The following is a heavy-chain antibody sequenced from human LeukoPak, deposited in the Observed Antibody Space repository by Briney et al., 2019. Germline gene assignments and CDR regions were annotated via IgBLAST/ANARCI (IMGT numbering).Heavy chain of an antibody. Sequence: EASVKVSCKASGYTFTGYYMHWVRQAPGQGLEWMGWINPSSGGTNYAQKFQGRVTMTRDTSISTAYMELSRLRSDDTAVYYCARDLGIWFRELSRDDAFDIWGQGTMVTVSS. D-gene: IGHD3-10*01. V-gene: IGHV1-2*02. CDR3: ARDLGIWFRELSRDDAFDI. CDR2: INPSSGGT. CDR1: GYTFTGYY. J-gene: IGHJ3*02.